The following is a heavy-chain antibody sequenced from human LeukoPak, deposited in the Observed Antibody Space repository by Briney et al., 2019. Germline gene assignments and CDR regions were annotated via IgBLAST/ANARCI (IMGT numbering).Heavy chain of an antibody. CDR1: GDSVSSNSAA. Sequence: SQTLSLTCTISGDSVSSNSAAWNWIRQSPSRGLEWLGRTYYRSNWNNDYAVSVKSRITIKPDTSKNQISLHLNSVIPEDTAVYYCARSGGHFDYWGQGTLVTVSS. D-gene: IGHD3-16*01. V-gene: IGHV6-1*01. CDR3: ARSGGHFDY. J-gene: IGHJ4*02. CDR2: TYYRSNWNN.